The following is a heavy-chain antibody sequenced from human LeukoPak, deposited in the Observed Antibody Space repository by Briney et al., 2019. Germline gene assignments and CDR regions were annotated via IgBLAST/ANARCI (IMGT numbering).Heavy chain of an antibody. D-gene: IGHD7-27*01. CDR1: GGTFSSYA. CDR2: IIPIFGTA. Sequence: SVKVSCKASGGTFSSYAISWVRQAPGQGLEWMGGIIPIFGTANYAQKFQGRVTITADKSTSTAYMELSSLRSDDTAVYYCARNSPRDVAGRQFLPGVLSLLSQCDNCFDPWGQGTLVSVSS. V-gene: IGHV1-69*06. CDR3: ARNSPRDVAGRQFLPGVLSLLSQCDNCFDP. J-gene: IGHJ5*02.